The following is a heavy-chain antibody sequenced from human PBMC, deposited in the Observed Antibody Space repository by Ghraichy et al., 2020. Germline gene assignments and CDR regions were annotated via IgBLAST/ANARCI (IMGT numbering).Heavy chain of an antibody. D-gene: IGHD2-8*02. V-gene: IGHV3-23*01. Sequence: GESLNISCTASGFIFSNYAMSWVRQPPGKGLEWVSGISGSGESIFYRDSVKGRFRISRDNSENTLYLQMNSLRAEDTAVYYCAKDKEVVVNSIYDYWGQGTLVAVSS. CDR2: ISGSGESI. CDR1: GFIFSNYA. CDR3: AKDKEVVVNSIYDY. J-gene: IGHJ4*02.